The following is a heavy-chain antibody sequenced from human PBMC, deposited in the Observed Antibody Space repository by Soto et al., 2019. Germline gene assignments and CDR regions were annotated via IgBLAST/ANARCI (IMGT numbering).Heavy chain of an antibody. Sequence: QVQLVESGGGVVQSGGYLKLSCAASGFAFDAYNIHWVRQAPGKGLEWVAFVWYDGSNEYYSDAVKGRFTVSRDNSKNSLYLELNSLRAEDTAVYYCARDLYKSGWTGTFEIWGQGTRVTVSS. CDR2: VWYDGSNE. CDR1: GFAFDAYN. CDR3: ARDLYKSGWTGTFEI. D-gene: IGHD6-19*01. V-gene: IGHV3-33*01. J-gene: IGHJ3*02.